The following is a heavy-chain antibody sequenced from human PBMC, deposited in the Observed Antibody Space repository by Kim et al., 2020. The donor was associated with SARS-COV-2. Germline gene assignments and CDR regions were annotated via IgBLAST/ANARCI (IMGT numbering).Heavy chain of an antibody. CDR3: ARDIASYSSGWIYYYYGMDV. D-gene: IGHD6-19*01. V-gene: IGHV3-30*04. CDR2: ISYDGSNK. J-gene: IGHJ6*02. Sequence: GGSLRLSCAASGFTFSSYGMHWVRQAPGKGLEWVAVISYDGSNKNYVDSVKGRFTISRDNFKNTLYLQMNSLRAEDTAVYYCARDIASYSSGWIYYYYGMDVWGQGTTVTVSS. CDR1: GFTFSSYG.